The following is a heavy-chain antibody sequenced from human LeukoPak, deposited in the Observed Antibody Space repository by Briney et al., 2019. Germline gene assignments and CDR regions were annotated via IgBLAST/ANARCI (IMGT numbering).Heavy chain of an antibody. J-gene: IGHJ4*02. V-gene: IGHV3-66*02. CDR2: IYSGGST. CDR1: EFTVSSNY. Sequence: PGGSLRLSCAASEFTVSSNYMSWVRQAPGKGLEWVSVIYSGGSTYYADSVKGRFTISRDNSKNTLYLQMNSLRAEDTAVYYCARVIMVRGVISHFDYWGQGIQVTVSS. CDR3: ARVIMVRGVISHFDY. D-gene: IGHD3-10*01.